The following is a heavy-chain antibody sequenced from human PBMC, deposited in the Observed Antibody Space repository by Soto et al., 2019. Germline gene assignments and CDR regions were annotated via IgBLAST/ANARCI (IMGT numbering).Heavy chain of an antibody. CDR2: ISYDGSNK. J-gene: IGHJ4*02. V-gene: IGHV3-30*18. D-gene: IGHD6-19*01. CDR1: GFTFSSYG. Sequence: QVQLVESGGGVVQPGRSLRLSCAASGFTFSSYGMHWVRQAPGKGLEWVAVISYDGSNKYYADSVKGRFTISRDNSKNTLYLQMNSLRAEDTAVYYCAKDGGHSSGWYTFDYWGQGTLVTVSS. CDR3: AKDGGHSSGWYTFDY.